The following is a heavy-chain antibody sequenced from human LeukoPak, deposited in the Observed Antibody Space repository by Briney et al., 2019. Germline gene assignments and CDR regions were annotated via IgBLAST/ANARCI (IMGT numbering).Heavy chain of an antibody. D-gene: IGHD6-19*01. CDR2: IKSKTDGWTT. CDR1: GFTFSNAW. CDR3: TTAPRGWYRDY. V-gene: IGHV3-15*01. J-gene: IGHJ4*02. Sequence: GGSLRLSCAASGFTFSNAWMSWVRQAPGKGLEWVGRIKSKTDGWTTDYAAPVKGRFTISRDDSKNTLYLQMNSLKTEDTAVYYCTTAPRGWYRDYWGQGTLVTVSS.